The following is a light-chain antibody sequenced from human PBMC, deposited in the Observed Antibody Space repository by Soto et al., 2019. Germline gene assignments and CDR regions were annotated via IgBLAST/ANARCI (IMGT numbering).Light chain of an antibody. CDR2: DVS. Sequence: QSALTQPRSVSGSPGQSVTISCTGTSSDVGGYRYVSWFQQHPGKAPKLMINDVSKRPSGVPDRFSGSKTGNTASLTISGLQAEDEADYYCCSYAGSYTLYVFGTGTKLTVL. V-gene: IGLV2-11*01. CDR1: SSDVGGYRY. CDR3: CSYAGSYTLYV. J-gene: IGLJ1*01.